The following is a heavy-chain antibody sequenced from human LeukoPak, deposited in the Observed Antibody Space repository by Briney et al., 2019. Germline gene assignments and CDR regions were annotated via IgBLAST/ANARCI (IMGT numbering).Heavy chain of an antibody. V-gene: IGHV4-38-2*01. CDR2: IYHSGNT. CDR1: GYSISSGYY. J-gene: IGHJ6*03. D-gene: IGHD1-14*01. CDR3: ASTPTVYYNSMDV. Sequence: SETLSLTCAVSGYSISSGYYWGWIRQPPGKGLEWIGSIYHSGNTYYNPSLKSRVTISVDTPKNQFSLKLSSVTAADTAMYYCASTPTVYYNSMDVWGKGTTVTVSS.